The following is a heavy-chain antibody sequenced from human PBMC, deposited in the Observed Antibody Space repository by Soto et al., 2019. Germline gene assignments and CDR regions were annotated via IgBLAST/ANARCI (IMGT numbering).Heavy chain of an antibody. D-gene: IGHD6-13*01. CDR1: GFTVSSNY. J-gene: IGHJ4*02. CDR2: IYSGGST. V-gene: IGHV3-53*04. Sequence: HPGGSLRLSCAASGFTVSSNYMSWVRQAPGKGLEWVSVIYSGGSTYYADSVKGRFTISRHNSKNTLYLQMNSLRAEDTAVYYCARVPAPGRQAAGMFDYWGQGTLVTVSS. CDR3: ARVPAPGRQAAGMFDY.